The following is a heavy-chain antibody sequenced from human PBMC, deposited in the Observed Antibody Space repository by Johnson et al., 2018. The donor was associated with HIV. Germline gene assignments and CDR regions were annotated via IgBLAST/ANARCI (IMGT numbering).Heavy chain of an antibody. CDR1: GFTFNDYG. CDR3: VGVGTYCCDYFYSMVDVFDI. J-gene: IGHJ3*02. V-gene: IGHV3-20*04. D-gene: IGHD2-21*02. Sequence: VQLVESGGDLVQPGGSLRLSCAASGFTFNDYGMSWVRQVPGKGLEWVSDINWNGAKTAYVDSVKGRFTISRDNAKKSLYLHMNTLRVEDTALYYCVGVGTYCCDYFYSMVDVFDIWGQGTMVTVSS. CDR2: INWNGAKT.